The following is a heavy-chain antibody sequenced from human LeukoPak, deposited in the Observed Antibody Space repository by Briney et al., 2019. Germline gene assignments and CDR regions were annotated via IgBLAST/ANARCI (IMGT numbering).Heavy chain of an antibody. CDR2: IYYSGST. D-gene: IGHD2-21*02. CDR3: ARVSGFLVFPPHYYYGMDV. Sequence: TSSETLSLTCSVSGDSISSSSHYWAWIRQPPGKGLEWVGSIYYSGSTYYNPSLKSRVTISKDTSKNQFSLKLNSVTAADTAVYYCARVSGFLVFPPHYYYGMDVWGQGTTVTVSS. CDR1: GDSISSSSHY. V-gene: IGHV4-39*01. J-gene: IGHJ6*02.